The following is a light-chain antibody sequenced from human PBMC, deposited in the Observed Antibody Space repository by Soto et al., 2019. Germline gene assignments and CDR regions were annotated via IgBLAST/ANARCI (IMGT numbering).Light chain of an antibody. J-gene: IGKJ3*01. V-gene: IGKV3-11*01. Sequence: EIVLTQSPATLSLSPGERATLSCRASQSVSSYLAWYQQKPGQAPRLLIYDASNRATGIPARFSGSGSGTDITLTISSLEPEDFAVYYCQQRSGTFFTVGPGTKVDIK. CDR2: DAS. CDR1: QSVSSY. CDR3: QQRSGTFFT.